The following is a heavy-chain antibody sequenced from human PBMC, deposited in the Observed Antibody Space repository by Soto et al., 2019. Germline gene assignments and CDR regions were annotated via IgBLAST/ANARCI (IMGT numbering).Heavy chain of an antibody. V-gene: IGHV4-31*03. CDR1: GGSISSDGYY. Sequence: QVQLQESGPGLVKPSQTLSLTCTVSGGSISSDGYYWSWIRQHPGKGLEWIGYIYYSGSTYYNPSLKSRVKISVDTSKSQFSLKLSSVTAADTAVYYCARSHPYSDYDRFDYWGQGTLVTVSS. D-gene: IGHD4-17*01. J-gene: IGHJ4*02. CDR3: ARSHPYSDYDRFDY. CDR2: IYYSGST.